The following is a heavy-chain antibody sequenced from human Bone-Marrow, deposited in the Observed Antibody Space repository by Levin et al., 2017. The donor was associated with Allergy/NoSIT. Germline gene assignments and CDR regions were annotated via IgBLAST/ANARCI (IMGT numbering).Heavy chain of an antibody. Sequence: GGSLRLSCTASGFTFGDYAMSWVRQAPGKGLEWVGFIRSKAYGGTTEYAASVKGRFTISRDDSKSIAYLQMNSLKTEDTAVYYCKGEKSYCSGGSCYSGDAFDIWGQGTMVTVSS. J-gene: IGHJ3*02. CDR2: IRSKAYGGTT. V-gene: IGHV3-49*04. D-gene: IGHD2-15*01. CDR3: KGEKSYCSGGSCYSGDAFDI. CDR1: GFTFGDYA.